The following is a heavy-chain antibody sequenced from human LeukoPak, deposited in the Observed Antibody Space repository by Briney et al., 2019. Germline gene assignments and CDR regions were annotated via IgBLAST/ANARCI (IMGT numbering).Heavy chain of an antibody. CDR3: ARDTFMVRGVYYYYYMDV. CDR1: GYTFTVYY. D-gene: IGHD3-10*01. V-gene: IGHV1-2*02. CDR2: INPNSGGT. Sequence: ASVKVSCKASGYTFTVYYMHWVRQAPGQGLEWMGWINPNSGGTNYAQKFQGRVTMTRDTSISTAYMELSRLRSDDTAVYYCARDTFMVRGVYYYYYMDVWGKGTTVTISS. J-gene: IGHJ6*03.